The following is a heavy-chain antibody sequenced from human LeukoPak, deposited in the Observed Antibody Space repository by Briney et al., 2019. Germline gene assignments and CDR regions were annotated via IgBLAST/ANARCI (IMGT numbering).Heavy chain of an antibody. CDR2: INHSGST. CDR3: ASFKGGSGSYYFDY. CDR1: GGSFSGYY. J-gene: IGHJ4*02. Sequence: SETLSLTCAGYGGSFSGYYWSWIRQPPGKGLEWIGEINHSGSTNYNPSLKSRVTISVDTSKNQFSLKLSSVTAADTAVYYCASFKGGSGSYYFDYWGQGTLVTVSS. V-gene: IGHV4-34*01. D-gene: IGHD3-10*01.